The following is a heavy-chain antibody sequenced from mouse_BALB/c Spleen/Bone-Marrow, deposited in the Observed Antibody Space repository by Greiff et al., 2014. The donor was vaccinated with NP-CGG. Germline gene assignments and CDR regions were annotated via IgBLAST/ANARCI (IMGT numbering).Heavy chain of an antibody. Sequence: VQLQQSGTVLARPGASVKMSCKASGYTFTIYWMHWVKQRPGQGLEWIGAIYPGNSDTSYNQKFKGKAKLTAVTSTSTAYMELSSLTNEDSAVYYCTRSMGFYYAKDYWGQGTSVTVSS. V-gene: IGHV1-5*01. CDR3: TRSMGFYYAKDY. CDR1: GYTFTIYW. CDR2: IYPGNSDT. J-gene: IGHJ4*01. D-gene: IGHD2-3*01.